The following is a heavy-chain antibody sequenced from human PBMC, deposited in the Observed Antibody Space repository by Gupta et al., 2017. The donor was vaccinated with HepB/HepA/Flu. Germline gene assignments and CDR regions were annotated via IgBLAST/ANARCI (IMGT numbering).Heavy chain of an antibody. J-gene: IGHJ4*02. CDR3: ARDRNYYGSGNYPLNF. V-gene: IGHV4-34*12. D-gene: IGHD3-10*01. CDR2: IIHNGRT. CDR1: GGSFSNYF. Sequence: VQLQQWGATLLKPSETLSLTCAVYGGSFSNYFWTWIRQSPGKGLEWIGEIIHNGRTNYNPSLSSRVTISVDTSKSQFSLSLTSVTAADTAVYYCARDRNYYGSGNYPLNFWGQGALVTGSS.